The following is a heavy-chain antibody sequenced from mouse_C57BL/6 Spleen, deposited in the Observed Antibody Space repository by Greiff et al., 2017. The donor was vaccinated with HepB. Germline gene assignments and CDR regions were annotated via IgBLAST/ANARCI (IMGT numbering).Heavy chain of an antibody. CDR2: IDPSDSYT. J-gene: IGHJ4*01. V-gene: IGHV1-69*01. Sequence: QVQLQQPGAELVMPGASVKLSCKASGYTFTSYWMHWVKQRPGQGLEWIGEIDPSDSYTNYNQKFKGKSTLTVDKSSSTAYMQLSSLTSEDSAVYYCARGGTYSNLDWGQGTSVTVSS. D-gene: IGHD2-5*01. CDR3: ARGGTYSNLD. CDR1: GYTFTSYW.